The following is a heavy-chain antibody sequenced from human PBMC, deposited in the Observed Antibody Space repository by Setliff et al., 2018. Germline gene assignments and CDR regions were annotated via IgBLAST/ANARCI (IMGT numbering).Heavy chain of an antibody. D-gene: IGHD3-10*01. CDR2: IYTSGST. J-gene: IGHJ4*02. CDR3: ARAGLLWFGDLYYFDY. Sequence: SETLSLTCTVSGGSISSGSYYWSWIRQPAGKGLEWIGHIYTSGSTNYNPSLKSRVTISVDTSKTQFSLKLSSVTAADTAVYYCARAGLLWFGDLYYFDYWGQGTLVTVSS. CDR1: GGSISSGSYY. V-gene: IGHV4-61*09.